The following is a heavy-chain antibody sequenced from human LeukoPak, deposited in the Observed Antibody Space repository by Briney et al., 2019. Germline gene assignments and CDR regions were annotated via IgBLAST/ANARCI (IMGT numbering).Heavy chain of an antibody. J-gene: IGHJ4*02. CDR2: FDSEDGET. V-gene: IGHV1-24*01. Sequence: VASVKVSCKVSGYTLTELSMHWVRQAPGKGLEWMGGFDSEDGETIYAQKFQGRVTMTEDTSTDTAYMELSSLRSEDTAVYYCATTRITMVRGVIYARNYYFDYWGQGTLVTVSS. CDR1: GYTLTELS. D-gene: IGHD3-10*01. CDR3: ATTRITMVRGVIYARNYYFDY.